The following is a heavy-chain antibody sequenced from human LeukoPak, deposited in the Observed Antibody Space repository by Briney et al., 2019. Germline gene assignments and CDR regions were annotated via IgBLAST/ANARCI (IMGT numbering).Heavy chain of an antibody. Sequence: GGSLRLSCAASGFTFTSYWIHWVRQAPGKGLVWVSRIKGDESSTNYADSVKGRFTISRDNAKKSLYLQMNSLRAEDTAVYYCASISTTVVTPVDYWGQGTLVTVSS. CDR2: IKGDESST. J-gene: IGHJ4*02. V-gene: IGHV3-74*01. D-gene: IGHD4-23*01. CDR1: GFTFTSYW. CDR3: ASISTTVVTPVDY.